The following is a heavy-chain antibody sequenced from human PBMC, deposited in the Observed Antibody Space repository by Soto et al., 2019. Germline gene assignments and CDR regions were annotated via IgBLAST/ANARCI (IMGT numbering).Heavy chain of an antibody. Sequence: GGSLRLSCAASGFTFSDYYMSWIRQAPGKGLEWVSYISSSGSAIYYADSVKGRFTISRDNAKNSLYLQMDSLRAEDTAVYYCARDLIGTDYNYGMDVWGQGTTVTVSS. D-gene: IGHD3-16*01. V-gene: IGHV3-11*01. J-gene: IGHJ6*02. CDR2: ISSSGSAI. CDR3: ARDLIGTDYNYGMDV. CDR1: GFTFSDYY.